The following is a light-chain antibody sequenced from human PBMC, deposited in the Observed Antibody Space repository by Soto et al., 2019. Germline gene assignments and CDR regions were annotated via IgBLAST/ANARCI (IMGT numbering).Light chain of an antibody. J-gene: IGKJ1*01. V-gene: IGKV3-15*01. Sequence: EGVTTQSPATLSVSPGERATLSCRASQNVGGDLAWYQQKPGQAPRLLIYRPSTSANGTPVRFSGNGSGTEFTLTISSLQSEDFAVYYCQEDNGRSSFGQGTKVEIK. CDR2: RPS. CDR1: QNVGGD. CDR3: QEDNGRSS.